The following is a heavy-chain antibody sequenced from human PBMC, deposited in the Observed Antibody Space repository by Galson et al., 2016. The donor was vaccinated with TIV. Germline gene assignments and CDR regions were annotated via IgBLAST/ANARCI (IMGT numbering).Heavy chain of an antibody. Sequence: SVKVSCKASGGILNSYAISWVRQAPGQGLEWMGRIIAIFGTTNYAQKLQGRVTITADESTSTVYMELRSLISEDTAVYYCARGSDYYDGSGYQNWGQGTLVTVSS. J-gene: IGHJ4*02. CDR3: ARGSDYYDGSGYQN. V-gene: IGHV1-69*13. CDR1: GGILNSYA. CDR2: IIAIFGTT. D-gene: IGHD3-22*01.